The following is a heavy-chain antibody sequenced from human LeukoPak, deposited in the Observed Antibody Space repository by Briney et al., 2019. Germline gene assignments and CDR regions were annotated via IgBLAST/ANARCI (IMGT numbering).Heavy chain of an antibody. J-gene: IGHJ5*02. CDR3: ARVGLGYCSSTSCFDNWFDP. V-gene: IGHV4-31*03. Sequence: SETLSLTCTVSGGSISSGGYYWSWIRQHPGKGLEWIGHIYYSGSTYYNPSLKSRVTISVDTSKNQFSLKLSSVTAADTAVYYCARVGLGYCSSTSCFDNWFDPWGQGTLVTVSS. D-gene: IGHD2-2*01. CDR2: IYYSGST. CDR1: GGSISSGGYY.